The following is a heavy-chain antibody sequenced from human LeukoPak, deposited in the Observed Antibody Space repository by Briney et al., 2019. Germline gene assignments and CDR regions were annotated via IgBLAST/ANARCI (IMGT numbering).Heavy chain of an antibody. CDR1: GGTFSSYA. Sequence: SVKLSXKASGGTFSSYAISWVRQAPGQGLEWVGGIIPIFGTANYAQKFQGRVTITADESTSTAYMELSSLRSEDTAVYYCARLRNIVVVPAAINTPNWFDPWGQGTLVTVSS. J-gene: IGHJ5*02. CDR3: ARLRNIVVVPAAINTPNWFDP. CDR2: IIPIFGTA. D-gene: IGHD2-2*01. V-gene: IGHV1-69*13.